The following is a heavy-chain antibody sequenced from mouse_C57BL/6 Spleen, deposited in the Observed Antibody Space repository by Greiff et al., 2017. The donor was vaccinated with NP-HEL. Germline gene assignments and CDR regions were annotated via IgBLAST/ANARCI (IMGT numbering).Heavy chain of an antibody. CDR2: IYPGSGNT. CDR3: ATELGRDYAMDY. Sequence: VQLQQSGPELVKPGASVKISCKASGYSFTSYYIHWVKQRPGQGLEWIGWIYPGSGNTKYNEKFKGKATLTADTSSNTAYMQLSSLTSEDSAVYYCATELGRDYAMDYWGQGTSVTVSS. CDR1: GYSFTSYY. D-gene: IGHD4-1*01. J-gene: IGHJ4*01. V-gene: IGHV1-66*01.